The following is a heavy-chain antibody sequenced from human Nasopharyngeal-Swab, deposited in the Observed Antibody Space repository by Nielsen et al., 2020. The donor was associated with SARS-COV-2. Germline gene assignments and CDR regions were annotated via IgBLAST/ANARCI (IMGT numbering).Heavy chain of an antibody. CDR3: ARFYVRSGRYSGSDPEDY. CDR2: ISRSGGAK. V-gene: IGHV3-48*03. D-gene: IGHD1-26*01. J-gene: IGHJ4*02. Sequence: GESLKISCAASGFTFSSYEMNWVRQAPGKGLEWVSYISRSGGAKYYADSVKGRFTTSRDNAKNSLYLQMNSLRAEDTAVYYCARFYVRSGRYSGSDPEDYWGQGTLVTVSS. CDR1: GFTFSSYE.